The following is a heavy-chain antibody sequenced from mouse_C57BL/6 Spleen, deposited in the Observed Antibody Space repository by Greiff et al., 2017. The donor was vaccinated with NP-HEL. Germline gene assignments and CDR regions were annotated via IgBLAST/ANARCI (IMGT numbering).Heavy chain of an antibody. CDR2: ISYDGIN. CDR1: GYSITSGYY. CDR3: AREESYYYGSRGLYFDY. D-gene: IGHD1-1*01. Sequence: EVQLQESGPGLVKPSQSLSLTCSVTGYSITSGYYWNWIRQFPGNKLEWMGYISYDGINNYNPSLKNRISITRDTSKNQFFLKLNSVTTEDTATYYCAREESYYYGSRGLYFDYWGQGTTLTVSS. J-gene: IGHJ2*01. V-gene: IGHV3-6*01.